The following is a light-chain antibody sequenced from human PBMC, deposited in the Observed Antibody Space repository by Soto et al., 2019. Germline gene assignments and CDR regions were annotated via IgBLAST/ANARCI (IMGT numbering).Light chain of an antibody. Sequence: EIVLTQSPVTLSLSPGERATLSCRASQSVSSYLAWYQQKPGQAPMLLIYDASNRATGIPARFSGSGSGTDFTLTISSLEPEDFAVYYCQHRKNWQVTFGQGTRLEIK. CDR2: DAS. CDR1: QSVSSY. CDR3: QHRKNWQVT. V-gene: IGKV3-11*01. J-gene: IGKJ5*01.